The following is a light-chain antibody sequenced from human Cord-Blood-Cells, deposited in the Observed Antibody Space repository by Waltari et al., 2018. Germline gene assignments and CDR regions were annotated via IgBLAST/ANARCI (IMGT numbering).Light chain of an antibody. CDR1: SSDVGGYNY. CDR3: SSYTSSSTLV. CDR2: DVS. J-gene: IGLJ1*01. V-gene: IGLV2-14*03. Sequence: QSALPQPASVSGSPGQSITIPCTGTSSDVGGYNYVYWYQQHPGKAPKLMIYDVSNRPSGVSNRFSGSKSGNTASLTISGLQAEDEADYYCSSYTSSSTLVFGTGTKVTVL.